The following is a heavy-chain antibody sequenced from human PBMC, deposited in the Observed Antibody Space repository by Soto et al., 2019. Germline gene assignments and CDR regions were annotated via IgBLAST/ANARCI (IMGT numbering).Heavy chain of an antibody. J-gene: IGHJ3*02. CDR1: GFTFSSYG. D-gene: IGHD3-22*01. CDR2: IWYDGSNK. Sequence: HPGGSLRLSCAASGFTFSSYGMHWVRQAPGKGLEWVAVIWYDGSNKYYADSVKGRFTISRDNSKNTLYLQMNSLRAEDTAVYYCARDWVPGAYYYDSSGSNDAFDIWGQGTMVTVSS. V-gene: IGHV3-33*01. CDR3: ARDWVPGAYYYDSSGSNDAFDI.